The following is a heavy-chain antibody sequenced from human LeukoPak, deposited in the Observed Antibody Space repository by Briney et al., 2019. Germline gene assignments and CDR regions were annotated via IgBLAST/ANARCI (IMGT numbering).Heavy chain of an antibody. CDR3: AREMGHDLTEFDS. J-gene: IGHJ4*02. Sequence: SETLSLTCAVYGGSFSGYYWSWIRQPPGKGLEWIGEVNHSGSTNYNPSLKSRVTISIDTSKNQFSLKLNSVTAADTAFYYCAREMGHDLTEFDSWGQGTLVTVSS. V-gene: IGHV4-34*01. D-gene: IGHD3-3*01. CDR2: VNHSGST. CDR1: GGSFSGYY.